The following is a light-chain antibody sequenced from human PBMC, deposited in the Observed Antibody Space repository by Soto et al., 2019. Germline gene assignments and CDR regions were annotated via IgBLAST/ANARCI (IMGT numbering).Light chain of an antibody. CDR1: SGHNSYA. CDR2: LNSDGSH. J-gene: IGLJ3*02. CDR3: QTWSTDLRV. Sequence: QLVLTQPPSASASLGASVKLTCTLSSGHNSYAIAWHQQQPEKGPRYLLKLNSDGSHSKGDGLPDRFSGSSSGAERYLTISSLQSEDEADCYCQTWSTDLRVFGGGTQLTVL. V-gene: IGLV4-69*01.